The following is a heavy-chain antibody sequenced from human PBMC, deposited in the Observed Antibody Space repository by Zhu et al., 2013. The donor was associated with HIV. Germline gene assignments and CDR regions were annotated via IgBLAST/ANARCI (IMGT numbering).Heavy chain of an antibody. D-gene: IGHD3-10*01. CDR2: INHSGST. CDR3: ARYGSGRVFVY. V-gene: IGHV4-34*01. CDR1: GGSFSGYY. J-gene: IGHJ4*02. Sequence: QVQLQQWGAGLLKPSETLSLTCAVYGGSFSGYYWSWIRQPPGKGLEWIGEINHSGSTNYNPSLKGRVTISVDTSKNQFSLKLSSVTAADTAVYYCARYGSGRVFVYWGQGTLVTVSS.